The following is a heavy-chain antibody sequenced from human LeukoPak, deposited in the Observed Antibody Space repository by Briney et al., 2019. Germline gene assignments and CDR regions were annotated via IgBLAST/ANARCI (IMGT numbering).Heavy chain of an antibody. V-gene: IGHV3-30-3*01. Sequence: GGSLRLSCAASGFTFSSYAMHWVRQAPGKGLEWVAVISYDGSNKYYADSVKGRFTISRDNSKNTLYLQMNGLRAEDTAVYYCARDFYGDYALFDYWGQGTLVTVSS. CDR3: ARDFYGDYALFDY. D-gene: IGHD4-17*01. CDR1: GFTFSSYA. J-gene: IGHJ4*02. CDR2: ISYDGSNK.